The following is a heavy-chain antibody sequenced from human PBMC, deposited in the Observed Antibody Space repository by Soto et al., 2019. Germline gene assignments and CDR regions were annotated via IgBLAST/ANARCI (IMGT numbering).Heavy chain of an antibody. V-gene: IGHV3-23*01. CDR3: AKGTVAVTATTFDF. Sequence: GGSLRLSCVASGFTFSSYGMSWVRQAPGRGLEWVSSISSRGSTTYYTDSVKGRFTMSRDNSKNTLYLQMNSLRAEDTAVYYCAKGTVAVTATTFDFWGQGTLVTVSS. J-gene: IGHJ4*02. CDR2: ISSRGSTT. CDR1: GFTFSSYG. D-gene: IGHD2-21*02.